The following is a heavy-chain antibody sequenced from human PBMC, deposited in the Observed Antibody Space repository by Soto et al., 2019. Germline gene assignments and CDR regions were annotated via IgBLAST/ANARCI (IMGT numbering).Heavy chain of an antibody. CDR3: ARQADFWSGYYPDWFDP. CDR2: IYPGDSDT. Sequence: GESLKISCKASGYSFTNYWIGWVRQMPGKGLEWMGIIYPGDSDTRYSPSFQGRVTISVDKSLSTAYLQWSSLKASDTATYYCARQADFWSGYYPDWFDPWGQGTLVPVS. J-gene: IGHJ5*02. D-gene: IGHD3-3*01. CDR1: GYSFTNYW. V-gene: IGHV5-51*01.